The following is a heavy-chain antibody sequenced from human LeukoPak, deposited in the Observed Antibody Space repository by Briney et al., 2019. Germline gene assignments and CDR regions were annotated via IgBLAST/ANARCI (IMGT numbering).Heavy chain of an antibody. V-gene: IGHV3-48*03. J-gene: IGHJ4*02. CDR1: GFTFSSYE. Sequence: GGSLRLSCAASGFTFSSYEMNWVRQAPGKGLEGVSYISSSGTTIYYADSVKGRFTISRDNAKNSLYLQMSSLRAEDTAVYYCARVLVMKGDADYWGQGTLVTVSS. CDR2: ISSSGTTI. D-gene: IGHD1-26*01. CDR3: ARVLVMKGDADY.